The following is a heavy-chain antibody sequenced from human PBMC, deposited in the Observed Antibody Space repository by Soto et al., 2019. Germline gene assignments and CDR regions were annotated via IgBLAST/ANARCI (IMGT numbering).Heavy chain of an antibody. J-gene: IGHJ4*02. CDR2: IIPIFGTA. CDR3: ARRIAVAGTGGFDY. CDR1: GGTFSSYA. D-gene: IGHD6-19*01. V-gene: IGHV1-69*06. Sequence: QVQLVQSGAEVKKPGSSVKVSCKASGGTFSSYAISWVRQAPGQGLEWMGGIIPIFGTANYAQKFQGRVTITADKSTSTAYMELSILSSEDTAVYYCARRIAVAGTGGFDYWGQGTLVTVSS.